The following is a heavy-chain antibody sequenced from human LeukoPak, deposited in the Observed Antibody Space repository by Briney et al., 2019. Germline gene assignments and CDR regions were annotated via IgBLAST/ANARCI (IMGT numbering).Heavy chain of an antibody. CDR1: GYTLTNYD. Sequence: ASVKVSCKASGYTLTNYDINWVRQATGQGLEWMGWMNPNNDNTGYAQRFRGRVTLTRNTSISTAYMELSSLRSEDTAVYYCARAGAGSFDFYYFDYWGQGTLVTVSS. D-gene: IGHD3-10*01. J-gene: IGHJ4*02. V-gene: IGHV1-8*01. CDR3: ARAGAGSFDFYYFDY. CDR2: MNPNNDNT.